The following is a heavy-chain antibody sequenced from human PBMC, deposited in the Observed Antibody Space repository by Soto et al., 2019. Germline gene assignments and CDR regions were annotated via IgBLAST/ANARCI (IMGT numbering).Heavy chain of an antibody. CDR1: GGSICIAVYS. Sequence: SETLSHPCAVSGGSICIAVYSWSWIRQPPGKGLEWIGYIYHSGSTYYNPSLKSRVTISVDRSKNQFSLKLSSVTAADTAVYYCARIPSPWGQGTLVTVSS. J-gene: IGHJ5*02. V-gene: IGHV4-30-2*01. CDR3: ARIPSP. CDR2: IYHSGST. D-gene: IGHD2-21*01.